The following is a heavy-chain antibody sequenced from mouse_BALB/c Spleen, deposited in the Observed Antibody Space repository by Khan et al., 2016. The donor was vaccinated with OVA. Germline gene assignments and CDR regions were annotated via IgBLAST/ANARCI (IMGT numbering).Heavy chain of an antibody. D-gene: IGHD1-1*01. V-gene: IGHV2-6-7*01. CDR1: GFSLTGYG. CDR2: IWGDGST. Sequence: QVQLKESGPGLVAPSQSLSITCTVSGFSLTGYGVNWVRQPPGKGLEWLGMIWGDGSTDYNSALKSRLSISKDNSKSQVFLKMNSLQTDDTARYYCSSAYNYGKALDYWGQGTSVTVSS. CDR3: SSAYNYGKALDY. J-gene: IGHJ4*01.